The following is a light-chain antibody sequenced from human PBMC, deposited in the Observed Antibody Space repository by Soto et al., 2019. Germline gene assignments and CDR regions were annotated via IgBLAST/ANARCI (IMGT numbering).Light chain of an antibody. J-gene: IGKJ4*01. CDR3: QQYSSFPLA. CDR1: QSFSAW. Sequence: DIQMTQSPSTLSASVGDRVTITCRASQSFSAWVAWYQQKPGKAPKLLIYRASTLESGVPSRFSGRGSGTEYTLTISSLQPDDFATYYCQQYSSFPLAFGGGTKVEI. V-gene: IGKV1-5*03. CDR2: RAS.